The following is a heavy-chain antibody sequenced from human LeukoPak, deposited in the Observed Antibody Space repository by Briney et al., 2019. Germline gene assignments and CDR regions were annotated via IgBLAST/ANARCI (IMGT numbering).Heavy chain of an antibody. CDR1: GGSFSGYF. CDR3: ARGRNWQTFYHYCMDV. CDR2: INHSGTT. V-gene: IGHV4-34*01. J-gene: IGHJ6*03. D-gene: IGHD2/OR15-2a*01. Sequence: SETLSLICGVSGGSFSGYFWTWLRQSPGKGLEWMGEINHSGTTIYNPSFKSRVTISIDPSKYQVSLNMRSVTAADTAVYYCARGRNWQTFYHYCMDVWGNGTTVTVSS.